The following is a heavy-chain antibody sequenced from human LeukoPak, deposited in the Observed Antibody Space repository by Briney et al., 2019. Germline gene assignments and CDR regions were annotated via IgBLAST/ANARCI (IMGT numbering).Heavy chain of an antibody. J-gene: IGHJ4*02. Sequence: ASVKVSCKASGGTFSSYAISWVRQAPGQGLEWMGGIIPIFGTANYAQKFQGRVTITAVKSTSTAYMELSSLRSEDTAVYYCARSNTAIIYYFDYWGQGTLVTVSS. D-gene: IGHD5-18*01. V-gene: IGHV1-69*06. CDR1: GGTFSSYA. CDR2: IIPIFGTA. CDR3: ARSNTAIIYYFDY.